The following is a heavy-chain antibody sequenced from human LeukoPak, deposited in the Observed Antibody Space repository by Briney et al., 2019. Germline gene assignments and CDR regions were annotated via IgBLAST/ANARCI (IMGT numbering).Heavy chain of an antibody. V-gene: IGHV3-23*01. CDR3: AKDRTYYADFANDY. CDR1: GFTFSSYA. CDR2: ISGSGDNT. D-gene: IGHD4-17*01. Sequence: PGGSLRLPCAASGFTFSSYAMSWVRQAPGKGLEWVSTISGSGDNTYYADSVKGRFTISRDNSKNTLYLQMNSLRADDTAIYYCAKDRTYYADFANDYWGQGTLVTVSS. J-gene: IGHJ4*02.